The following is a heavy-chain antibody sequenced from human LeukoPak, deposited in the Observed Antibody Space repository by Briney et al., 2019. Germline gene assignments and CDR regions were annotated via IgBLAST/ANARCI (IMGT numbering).Heavy chain of an antibody. J-gene: IGHJ6*03. Sequence: GGSLRLSCAASGFTFSDYYMSWIRQAPGKGLEWVSYISSSGSTIYYADSVKGRFTISRDNAKNSLYLQMNSLRAEDTAVYYCARAPIRLGELSFGGNMDVWGKGTTVTISS. V-gene: IGHV3-11*01. CDR3: ARAPIRLGELSFGGNMDV. CDR2: ISSSGSTI. CDR1: GFTFSDYY. D-gene: IGHD3-16*02.